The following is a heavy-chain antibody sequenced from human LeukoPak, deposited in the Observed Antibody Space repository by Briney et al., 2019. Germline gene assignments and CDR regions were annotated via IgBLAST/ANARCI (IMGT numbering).Heavy chain of an antibody. CDR1: GFTFNSYA. J-gene: IGHJ6*02. CDR3: AKCIAVNYYGMDV. V-gene: IGHV3-23*01. D-gene: IGHD6-19*01. CDR2: ISGYGDIT. Sequence: GGSLRLSCVASGFTFNSYAMSWVRQAPGKGLEWISAISGYGDITFYADSVKGRFTISRDNSKNTLYMQMDSLSPEDTAVYYCAKCIAVNYYGMDVWGQGTTVTVSS.